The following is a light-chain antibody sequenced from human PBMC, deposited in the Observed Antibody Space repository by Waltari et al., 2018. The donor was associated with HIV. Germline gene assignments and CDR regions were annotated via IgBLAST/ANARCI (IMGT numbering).Light chain of an antibody. CDR3: MQALQTPYT. J-gene: IGKJ2*01. CDR2: FGS. V-gene: IGKV2-28*01. Sequence: DIVMTQSPLSLTVDPGEPASLSCSSSQSLMYSNGFHYLDWYLQKPGQSPQLLLYFGSHRASGVPDRFSGSGSATDFTLKISRVEAGDVGVYYCMQALQTPYTFGQGTKLEIK. CDR1: QSLMYSNGFHY.